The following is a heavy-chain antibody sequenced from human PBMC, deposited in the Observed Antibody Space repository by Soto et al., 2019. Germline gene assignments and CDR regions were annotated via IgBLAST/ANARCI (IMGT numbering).Heavy chain of an antibody. D-gene: IGHD2-2*01. V-gene: IGHV4-59*01. CDR1: GGSISNFY. CDR2: SKYRGNT. Sequence: SETLSLTCSVSGGSISNFYWSWIRQSPGKGLEWIGYSKYRGNTKYNPSLNSRVTISVDASKNQFSLKLTSVTAADTAVYYCARGFERCISTSCYRGAFDIWGQGTMVTVSS. CDR3: ARGFERCISTSCYRGAFDI. J-gene: IGHJ3*02.